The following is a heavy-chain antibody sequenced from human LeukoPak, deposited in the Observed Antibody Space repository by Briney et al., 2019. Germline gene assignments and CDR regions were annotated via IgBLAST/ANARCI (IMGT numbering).Heavy chain of an antibody. D-gene: IGHD3-22*01. Sequence: PGGSLRLSCAVSGFTFDDYGMSWVRQAPGKGLVWVSGINWNGGNTGYADSVKGRFTISRDNAKNSLYLQMNSLRAEDTALYYCARNYYDSSGYHDYWGQGTLVTVSS. CDR3: ARNYYDSSGYHDY. CDR2: INWNGGNT. J-gene: IGHJ4*02. CDR1: GFTFDDYG. V-gene: IGHV3-20*04.